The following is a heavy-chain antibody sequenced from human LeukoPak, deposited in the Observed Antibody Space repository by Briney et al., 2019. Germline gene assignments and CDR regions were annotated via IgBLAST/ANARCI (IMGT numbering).Heavy chain of an antibody. V-gene: IGHV3-21*01. J-gene: IGHJ4*02. CDR1: GFTFSSYS. CDR3: ARDSKLLWFGESGTDY. D-gene: IGHD3-10*01. CDR2: ISSSSSYI. Sequence: GGSLRLSCAASGFTFSSYSMNWARQAPGKGLEWVSSISSSSSYIYYADSVKGRFTISRDNAKNSLYLQMNSLRAEDTAVYYCARDSKLLWFGESGTDYWGQGTLVTVSS.